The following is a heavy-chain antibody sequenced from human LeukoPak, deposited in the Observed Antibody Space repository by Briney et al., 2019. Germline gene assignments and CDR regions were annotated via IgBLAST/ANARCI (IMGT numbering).Heavy chain of an antibody. Sequence: SQTLSLTCAISRDSVSSNIAAWNWIRQSPSRGLEWLGRTYYRSKWYNDYAVSVKSRITINPDTSKNQFSLQLNSVTPEDTAVYYCARGPHSGYDLYYYYYGLDVWGQGTTVTVSS. D-gene: IGHD5-12*01. CDR2: TYYRSKWYN. CDR1: RDSVSSNIAA. CDR3: ARGPHSGYDLYYYYYGLDV. V-gene: IGHV6-1*01. J-gene: IGHJ6*02.